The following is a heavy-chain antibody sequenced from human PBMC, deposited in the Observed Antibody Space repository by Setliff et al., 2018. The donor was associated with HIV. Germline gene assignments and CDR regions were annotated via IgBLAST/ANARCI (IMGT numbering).Heavy chain of an antibody. CDR2: IYYTGST. J-gene: IGHJ4*02. CDR1: GGSISSYY. Sequence: TSETLSLTCTVSGGSISSYYWSWIRQPPGKGLEWIGYIYYTGSTYYNPSLESRVTMSVDTSKNQFSLKLKFVTAADTAIYYCTRGRTDTAMAHDYWGQGTPVTVSS. V-gene: IGHV4-59*01. CDR3: TRGRTDTAMAHDY. D-gene: IGHD5-18*01.